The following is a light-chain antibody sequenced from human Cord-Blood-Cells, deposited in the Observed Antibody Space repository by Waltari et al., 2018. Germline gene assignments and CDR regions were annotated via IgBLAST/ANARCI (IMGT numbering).Light chain of an antibody. Sequence: DIQMTQSPSSLCASVGDRVTITCRASQSISSYLNWYQQKPGKAPKLQIYAASSLQSGVPSRFSGSGSGTDFTLTISSLQPGYFATYYCQQSYSTPLTFGGGTKVEIK. J-gene: IGKJ4*01. CDR2: AAS. CDR3: QQSYSTPLT. V-gene: IGKV1-39*01. CDR1: QSISSY.